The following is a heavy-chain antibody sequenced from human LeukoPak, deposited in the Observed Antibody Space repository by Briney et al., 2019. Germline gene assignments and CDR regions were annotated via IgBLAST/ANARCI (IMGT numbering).Heavy chain of an antibody. Sequence: SETLSLTCTVSGGSISGYYWSWIRQPPGKGLEWIGYIYYSGSTNANPSLKSRVTISVDMSKNQFALKLSSVTAADTAVYYCARVGHYCSSTSCYFGGWFDPWGQGTLVTVSS. CDR1: GGSISGYY. J-gene: IGHJ5*02. CDR3: ARVGHYCSSTSCYFGGWFDP. CDR2: IYYSGST. V-gene: IGHV4-59*12. D-gene: IGHD2-2*01.